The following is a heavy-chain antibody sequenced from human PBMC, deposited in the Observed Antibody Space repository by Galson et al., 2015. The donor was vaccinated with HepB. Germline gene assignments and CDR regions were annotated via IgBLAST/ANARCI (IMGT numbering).Heavy chain of an antibody. J-gene: IGHJ3*02. V-gene: IGHV5-10-1*01. CDR3: ARHRDDYGDYSALEI. Sequence: QSGAEVKKPGESLRISCTSSGYNFTNYWISWVRQMPGKGLEWVGRIDPSDSYTNYSPSFQGHVTISADKSISTAYLQWSSLKASDTAMYYCARHRDDYGDYSALEIWGQGTMVTVSP. D-gene: IGHD4-17*01. CDR2: IDPSDSYT. CDR1: GYNFTNYW.